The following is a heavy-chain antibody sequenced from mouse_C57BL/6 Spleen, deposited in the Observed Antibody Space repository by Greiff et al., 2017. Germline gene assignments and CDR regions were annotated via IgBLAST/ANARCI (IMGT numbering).Heavy chain of an antibody. CDR1: GFTFSSYG. CDR3: ARHDDIDDYGGGWYFDV. Sequence: EVMLVESGGDLVKPGGSLKLSCAASGFTFSSYGMSCVRQTPDKRLEWVATISSGGSYTYYPDKVKGRFTISRDNAKTTLYTKLNSLMSADTAMYYWARHDDIDDYGGGWYFDVWGTGTTVTVSS. D-gene: IGHD2-4*01. V-gene: IGHV5-6*01. J-gene: IGHJ1*03. CDR2: ISSGGSYT.